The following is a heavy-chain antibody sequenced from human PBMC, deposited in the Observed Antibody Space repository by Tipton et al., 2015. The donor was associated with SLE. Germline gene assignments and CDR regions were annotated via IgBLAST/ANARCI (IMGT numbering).Heavy chain of an antibody. CDR3: AKDGGGTADYFDY. J-gene: IGHJ4*02. Sequence: SGFTFSSYGMHWVRQAPGKGLEWVAIIWYVQTKKYYTDSVKGRFTISRDNSKNTLYLQMNSLRAEDTAVYYCAKDGGGTADYFDYWGQGTPVTVSS. D-gene: IGHD3-16*01. V-gene: IGHV3-33*06. CDR2: IWYVQTKK. CDR1: GFTFSSYG.